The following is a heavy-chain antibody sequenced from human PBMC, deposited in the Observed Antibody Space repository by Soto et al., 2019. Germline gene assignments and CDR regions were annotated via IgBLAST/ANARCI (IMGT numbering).Heavy chain of an antibody. J-gene: IGHJ6*02. Sequence: GGSLRLSCAASGFVFADYGVHWVRQAPGKGLEWVAVISFDGTNKFYADSVKGRFTISRDNSNNTLYLQMSSLRTEDTAVYYCAKDTLYPVVSYFYYGLDVWGQGTTVTVSS. V-gene: IGHV3-30*18. D-gene: IGHD2-8*01. CDR1: GFVFADYG. CDR2: ISFDGTNK. CDR3: AKDTLYPVVSYFYYGLDV.